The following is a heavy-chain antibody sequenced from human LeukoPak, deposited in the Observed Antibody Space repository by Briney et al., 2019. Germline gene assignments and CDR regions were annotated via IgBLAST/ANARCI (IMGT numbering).Heavy chain of an antibody. CDR1: GFTFSSYE. CDR2: ISSSGSTI. CDR3: ARGGSRMAVAGTAYY. D-gene: IGHD6-19*01. Sequence: GGSLRLSCAVSGFTFSSYEMNWVRQAPGKGLEWVSYISSSGSTIYYADSVKGRFTISRDNAKNSPYLQMNSLRAEDTAVYYCARGGSRMAVAGTAYYWGQGTLVTVSS. V-gene: IGHV3-48*03. J-gene: IGHJ4*02.